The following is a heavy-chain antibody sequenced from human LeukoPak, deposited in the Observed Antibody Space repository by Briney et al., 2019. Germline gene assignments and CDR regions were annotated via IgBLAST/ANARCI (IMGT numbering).Heavy chain of an antibody. V-gene: IGHV3-23*01. CDR3: AKSPTGDPIFWVDY. CDR2: ISGSGGST. J-gene: IGHJ4*02. CDR1: GFTFSSYA. D-gene: IGHD3-3*01. Sequence: PGGSLRLSCAASGFTFSSYAMSWVRQAPGKGLAWVSAISGSGGSTYYADSVKGRFTISRDNSKNTLYLQMNSLRAEDTAVYYCAKSPTGDPIFWVDYWGQGTLVTVSS.